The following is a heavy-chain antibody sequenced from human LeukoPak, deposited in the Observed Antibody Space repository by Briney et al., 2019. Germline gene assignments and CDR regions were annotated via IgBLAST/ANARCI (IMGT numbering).Heavy chain of an antibody. CDR1: GGSISSDY. V-gene: IGHV4-59*01. J-gene: IGHJ3*02. Sequence: SETLSLXCIVSGGSISSDYWSWSRQPPGKGLEWIGYIYYSGSTNYNPSLKSRVTISVDTSKNQFSLKLSSVTAADTAVYYCAAGDTWDYSFDIWGQGTMVTVSS. CDR3: AAGDTWDYSFDI. D-gene: IGHD1-7*01. CDR2: IYYSGST.